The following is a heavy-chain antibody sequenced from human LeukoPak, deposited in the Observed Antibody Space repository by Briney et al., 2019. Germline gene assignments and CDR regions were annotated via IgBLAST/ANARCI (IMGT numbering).Heavy chain of an antibody. J-gene: IGHJ6*02. CDR3: AKGLGGDYSGHTGGMDV. CDR1: GFTFDDYA. Sequence: GGPLRLSCAASGFTFDDYAMHWVRQAPGKGLEWVSGISWNSGSIGYADSVKGRFTISRDNAKNSLYLQMNSLRAEDTALYYCAKGLGGDYSGHTGGMDVWGQGTTVTVSS. V-gene: IGHV3-9*01. D-gene: IGHD4-17*01. CDR2: ISWNSGSI.